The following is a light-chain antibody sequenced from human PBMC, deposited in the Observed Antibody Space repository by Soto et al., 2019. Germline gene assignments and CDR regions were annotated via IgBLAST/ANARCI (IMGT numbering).Light chain of an antibody. CDR2: DAS. V-gene: IGKV1-5*01. J-gene: IGKJ1*01. Sequence: DIQMTQSPSILSASVGDRVTITCRASQSVNTGLAWYQQKPGKAPKVLIFDASSLESGVPSRFSGIGSGTEFSLTISSLQPDDFATYYCHQYNSYSWTFGQGTKVDTK. CDR1: QSVNTG. CDR3: HQYNSYSWT.